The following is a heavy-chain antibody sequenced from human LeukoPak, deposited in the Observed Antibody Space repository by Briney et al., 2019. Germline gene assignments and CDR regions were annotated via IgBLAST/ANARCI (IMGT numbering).Heavy chain of an antibody. D-gene: IGHD4-11*01. CDR1: GFTFSGYW. J-gene: IGHJ4*02. V-gene: IGHV3-7*01. CDR2: IKQDGSEK. Sequence: GGSLRLSCAASGFTFSGYWMSWVRQAPGKGLEWVANIKQDGSEKYYVDSVKGRFTISRDNAKNSLYLQMNSLRAEDTAVYYCAIYSNPYYFGYWGQGTLVTVSS. CDR3: AIYSNPYYFGY.